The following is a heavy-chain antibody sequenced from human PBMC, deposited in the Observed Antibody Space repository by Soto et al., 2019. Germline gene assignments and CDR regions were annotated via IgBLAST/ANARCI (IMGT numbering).Heavy chain of an antibody. CDR1: GGSISSYY. V-gene: IGHV4-59*08. CDR2: IYYSGST. J-gene: IGHJ4*02. CDR3: ARQGSGGRKAYDY. D-gene: IGHD2-15*01. Sequence: SETLSLTCTVSGGSISSYYWSWIRQPPGKGLEWIGYIYYSGSTNYNPSLKSRVTISVDTSKNQFSLKLSSVTAADTAVYYCARQGSGGRKAYDYWGRGTLVTVS.